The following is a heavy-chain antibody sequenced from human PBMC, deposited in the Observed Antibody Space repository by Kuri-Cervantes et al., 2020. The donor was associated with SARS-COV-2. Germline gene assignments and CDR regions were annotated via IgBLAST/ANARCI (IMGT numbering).Heavy chain of an antibody. V-gene: IGHV3-23*01. CDR2: ISGSGGST. J-gene: IGHJ6*02. D-gene: IGHD2-2*01. CDR3: ARAGNIVVVPAAQDYYYYYGMDV. CDR1: GFTFSSYA. Sequence: GESLKISCAASGFTFSSYAMSWVRQAPGKGLEWVSAISGSGGSTYYADSVKGRFTISRDNSENTLYLQMNSLRAEDTAVYYCARAGNIVVVPAAQDYYYYYGMDVWGQGTMVTVSS.